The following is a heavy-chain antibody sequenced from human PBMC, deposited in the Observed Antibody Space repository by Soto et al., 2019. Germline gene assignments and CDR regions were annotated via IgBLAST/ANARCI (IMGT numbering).Heavy chain of an antibody. D-gene: IGHD3-10*01. J-gene: IGHJ4*02. CDR3: KRPDFYYGSRDWAF. CDR2: IYPGDSDT. Sequence: WDSLKISCKGSGYSFASYWSGWVRQIPGKGLEWMGIIYPGDSDTRYSPSFQGHVTISADKSINTAYLQWSSLKASDTAMYYCKRPDFYYGSRDWAFWGQGTPVTVSS. V-gene: IGHV5-51*01. CDR1: GYSFASYW.